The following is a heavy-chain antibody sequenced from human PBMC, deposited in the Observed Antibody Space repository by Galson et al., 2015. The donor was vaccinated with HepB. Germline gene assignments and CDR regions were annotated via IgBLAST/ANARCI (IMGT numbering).Heavy chain of an antibody. CDR2: IYSSGST. Sequence: LSLTCTVSGGSISSGNYYWSWIRQPAGKGLEWIGRIYSSGSTNYNPSLKGRVTISVDTSKNQFSLKLNSVTAADTAVYYCARAAAVAFDIWGQGTMVTVSS. CDR1: GGSISSGNYY. V-gene: IGHV4-61*02. J-gene: IGHJ3*02. CDR3: ARAAAVAFDI. D-gene: IGHD6-13*01.